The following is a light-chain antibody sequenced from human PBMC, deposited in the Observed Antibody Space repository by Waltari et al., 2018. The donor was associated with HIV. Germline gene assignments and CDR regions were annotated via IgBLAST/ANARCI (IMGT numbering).Light chain of an antibody. J-gene: IGKJ3*01. CDR2: DAS. CDR1: QGIGTD. CDR3: QHYNSDPLFA. Sequence: QLTQSPSSLSAFVGDIVTINCRATQGIGTDVAWYQKKPGGPPKFLIYDASKLQSGVPPRFSGSGSGRNFSLTISSLQPEDLATYFCQHYNSDPLFAFGPGTKV. V-gene: IGKV1-13*02.